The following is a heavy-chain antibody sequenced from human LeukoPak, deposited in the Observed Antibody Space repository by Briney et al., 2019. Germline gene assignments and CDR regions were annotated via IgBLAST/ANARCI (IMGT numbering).Heavy chain of an antibody. CDR2: MNDSGDST. D-gene: IGHD6-19*01. CDR1: GFTFSNFG. CDR3: ARAAVAGHRTGVYFYFYMDV. Sequence: GGTLRLSCAASGFTFSNFGISWVRQAPGKGLEWVSAMNDSGDSTYYADSVKGRFTVSRDNSKNTLYLQMNSLRAEDTAVYYCARAAVAGHRTGVYFYFYMDVWGKGTTVTVSS. J-gene: IGHJ6*03. V-gene: IGHV3-23*01.